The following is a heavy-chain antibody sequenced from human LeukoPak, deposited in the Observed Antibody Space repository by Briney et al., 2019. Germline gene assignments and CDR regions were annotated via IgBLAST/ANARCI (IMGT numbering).Heavy chain of an antibody. D-gene: IGHD3-22*01. CDR1: EFTFSSYS. CDR3: ARSHITMIVVAKNDY. CDR2: ITNSGNSK. V-gene: IGHV3-48*01. Sequence: GGSLRLSCAASEFTFSSYSMNWVRQAPGKGLEWVSYITNSGNSKSYADSVKGRFTISRDNTKNSLYLQMNGLRAEDTAVYYCARSHITMIVVAKNDYWGQGTLVTVSS. J-gene: IGHJ4*02.